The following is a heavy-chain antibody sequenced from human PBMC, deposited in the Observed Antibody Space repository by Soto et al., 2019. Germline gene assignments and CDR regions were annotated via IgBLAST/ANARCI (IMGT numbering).Heavy chain of an antibody. V-gene: IGHV3-30*18. Sequence: GGSLRLSCAASGFTFSSYGMHWVRQAPGKGLEWVAVISYDGSNKYYADSVKGRFTISRDNSKNTLYLQMNSLRAEDTAVYYCAKDRLYSGSHFDYWGQGTLVTVSS. J-gene: IGHJ4*02. CDR1: GFTFSSYG. CDR2: ISYDGSNK. D-gene: IGHD1-26*01. CDR3: AKDRLYSGSHFDY.